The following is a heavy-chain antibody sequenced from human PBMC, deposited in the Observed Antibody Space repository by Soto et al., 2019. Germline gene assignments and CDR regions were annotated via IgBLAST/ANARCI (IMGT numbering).Heavy chain of an antibody. CDR2: IYWDDDK. D-gene: IGHD2-15*01. J-gene: IGHJ6*02. Sequence: QITLKESGPTLVKPTQTLTLTCTFSGFSLSTSGVGVAWIRQPPGKDLEWIALIYWDDDKRYRPSLESRLTIAKDTSNNQVFLTMTNMDAVDTATYYCAYLPCSGGSCYWFSFSGMDVWGQGTTVTVSS. CDR3: AYLPCSGGSCYWFSFSGMDV. CDR1: GFSLSTSGVG. V-gene: IGHV2-5*02.